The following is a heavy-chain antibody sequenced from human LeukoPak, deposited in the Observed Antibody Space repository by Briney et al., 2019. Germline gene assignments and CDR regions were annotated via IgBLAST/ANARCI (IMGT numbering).Heavy chain of an antibody. D-gene: IGHD3-10*01. V-gene: IGHV4-59*08. CDR1: GGSISSYY. CDR3: ARHTQYYYGSGSLYYFDY. J-gene: IGHJ4*02. Sequence: SETLSLTCTVSGGSISSYYWSWIRQPPGKGLEWIGFTYYGGSTNYNPSLKSRVTISVDTSKNQFSLKLSSVTPADTAVYYCARHTQYYYGSGSLYYFDYWGQGTLVTVSS. CDR2: TYYGGST.